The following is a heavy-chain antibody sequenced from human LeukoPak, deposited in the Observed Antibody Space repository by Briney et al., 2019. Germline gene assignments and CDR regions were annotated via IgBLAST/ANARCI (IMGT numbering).Heavy chain of an antibody. CDR2: ISYDGSNK. V-gene: IGHV3-30-3*01. CDR3: ARDLHGSGSYFYY. Sequence: GRSLRLSCAASGFTFSSYAMHWVRQAPGKGLEWVAVISYDGSNKYYADSVKGRFTISRDNSKNTLYLQMNSLRAEDTAVYYCARDLHGSGSYFYYWGQGTLVIVSS. CDR1: GFTFSSYA. D-gene: IGHD3-10*01. J-gene: IGHJ4*02.